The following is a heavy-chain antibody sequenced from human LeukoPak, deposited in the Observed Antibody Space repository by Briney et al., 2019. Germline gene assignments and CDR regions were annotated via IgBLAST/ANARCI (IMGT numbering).Heavy chain of an antibody. Sequence: PGRSLRLSCAASGFTFSSYWMSWVRQAPGKGLEWVANIKQDGSEKYYVDSVKGRFTISRDNAKNSLYLQMNSLRAEDTAVYYCARVDPLGNYYMDVWGKGTTVTVSS. CDR1: GFTFSSYW. J-gene: IGHJ6*03. CDR3: ARVDPLGNYYMDV. D-gene: IGHD3-16*02. CDR2: IKQDGSEK. V-gene: IGHV3-7*01.